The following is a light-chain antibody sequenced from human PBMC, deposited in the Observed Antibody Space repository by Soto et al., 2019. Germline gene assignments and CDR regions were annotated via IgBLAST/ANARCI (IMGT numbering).Light chain of an antibody. Sequence: EIVLTRSPGTLSLSPGERATLYCRASQSVSSYLAWYQQKPGQAPRLLIYDASNRATGLPARFSGSGSGTEFTLTISSLQSEDFAVYYCQQRSNWPLLTFGGGTKVDI. V-gene: IGKV3-11*01. CDR1: QSVSSY. CDR2: DAS. J-gene: IGKJ4*01. CDR3: QQRSNWPLLT.